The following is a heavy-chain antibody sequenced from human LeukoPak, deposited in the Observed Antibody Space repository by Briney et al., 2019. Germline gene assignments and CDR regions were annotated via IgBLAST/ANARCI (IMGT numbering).Heavy chain of an antibody. CDR1: GYSISSGYY. J-gene: IGHJ5*02. V-gene: IGHV4-38-2*02. Sequence: SETLSLTCTVSGYSISSGYYWGWIRQPPGKGLEWIGSIYHSGSTYYNPSLKSRVTISVDTSKNQFSLKLSSVTAADTAVYCCARDNIVVVPAAIWGVGNWFDPWGQGTLVTVSS. CDR2: IYHSGST. D-gene: IGHD2-2*01. CDR3: ARDNIVVVPAAIWGVGNWFDP.